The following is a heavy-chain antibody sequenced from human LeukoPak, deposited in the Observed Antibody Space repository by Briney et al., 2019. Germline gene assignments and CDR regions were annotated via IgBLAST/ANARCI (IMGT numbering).Heavy chain of an antibody. CDR2: INHSGST. V-gene: IGHV4-34*01. Sequence: SETLSLTCAVYGGSFSGYYWSWIRQPPGKGLEWIGEINHSGSTNYNPSLKSRVTISVDTSKNQFSLKLSSVTAAGTAVYYCARGPPSYYYDSSGPSDYWGQGTLVTVSS. CDR3: ARGPPSYYYDSSGPSDY. D-gene: IGHD3-22*01. CDR1: GGSFSGYY. J-gene: IGHJ4*02.